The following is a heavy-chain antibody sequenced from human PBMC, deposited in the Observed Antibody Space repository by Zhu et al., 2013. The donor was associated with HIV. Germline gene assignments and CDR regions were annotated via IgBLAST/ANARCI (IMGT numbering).Heavy chain of an antibody. D-gene: IGHD2-2*01. J-gene: IGHJ4*02. V-gene: IGHV1-69*01. CDR2: IIPIFATA. Sequence: QVQLVQSGAEVKKPGSSVKVSCKASGGTFSSYGISWVRQAPGQGLEWMGGIIPIFATANYAQKFQGRVTITADESTSTAYMELSSLRSEDTAVYYCARDKGGHIVVVPAALDYWGQGTLVTVSS. CDR3: ARDKGGHIVVVPAALDY. CDR1: GGTFSSYG.